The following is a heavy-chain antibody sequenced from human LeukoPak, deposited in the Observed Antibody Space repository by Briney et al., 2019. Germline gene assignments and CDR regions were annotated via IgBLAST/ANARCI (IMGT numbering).Heavy chain of an antibody. V-gene: IGHV1-2*02. D-gene: IGHD2-2*01. CDR2: INVNSGGT. J-gene: IGHJ4*02. Sequence: ASVKVSCKASGYTFTGYYMHWVRQAPGQGLEWMGWINVNSGGTNYAQKFRGRVTMTRDTSISTAHMELSRLRSDDTAVYYCARIFCSSTSCYYFDHWGQGTLDTVSS. CDR3: ARIFCSSTSCYYFDH. CDR1: GYTFTGYY.